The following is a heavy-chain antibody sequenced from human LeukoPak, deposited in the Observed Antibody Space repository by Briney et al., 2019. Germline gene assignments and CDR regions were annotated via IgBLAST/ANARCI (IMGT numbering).Heavy chain of an antibody. V-gene: IGHV4-59*12. CDR2: IYYSGST. J-gene: IGHJ4*02. D-gene: IGHD3-22*01. Sequence: PSETLSLTCTVSGGSISSYYWSWIRQPPGKGLEWIGYIYYSGSTNYNPSLKSRVTISVDTSKNQFSLKLSSVTAADTAVYYCARGGYYPQVYGYWGQGTLVTVSS. CDR1: GGSISSYY. CDR3: ARGGYYPQVYGY.